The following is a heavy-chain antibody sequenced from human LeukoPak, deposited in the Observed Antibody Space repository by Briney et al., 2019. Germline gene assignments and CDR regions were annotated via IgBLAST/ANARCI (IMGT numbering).Heavy chain of an antibody. D-gene: IGHD4-17*01. Sequence: GESLKISCKGSGYRFTSYWIGWVRQMPGKGLEWMGIIYPGDSDTRYSPSFQGQVTISADKSISTAYLQWSSLKASDTAMYYCARPAAYGDYSPHFDYWGQGTLVTVSS. J-gene: IGHJ4*02. CDR2: IYPGDSDT. CDR1: GYRFTSYW. V-gene: IGHV5-51*01. CDR3: ARPAAYGDYSPHFDY.